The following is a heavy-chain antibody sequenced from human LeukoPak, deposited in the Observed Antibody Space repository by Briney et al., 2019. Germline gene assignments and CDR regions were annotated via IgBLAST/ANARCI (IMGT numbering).Heavy chain of an antibody. CDR2: IIPIFGTA. J-gene: IGHJ4*02. CDR3: ARSMITFGGVIEGFDY. CDR1: GYTFTSYY. Sequence: ASVKVSCKASGYTFTSYYMHWVRQAPGQGLEWMGGIIPIFGTANYAQKFQGRVTITADESTSTAYMELSSLRSEDTAVYYCARSMITFGGVIEGFDYWGQGTLVTVSS. V-gene: IGHV1-69*13. D-gene: IGHD3-16*02.